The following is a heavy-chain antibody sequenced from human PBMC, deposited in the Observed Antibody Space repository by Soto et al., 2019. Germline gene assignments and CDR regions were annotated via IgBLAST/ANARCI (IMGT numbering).Heavy chain of an antibody. J-gene: IGHJ4*02. Sequence: GGSLRLSCTASGFTFGDYAMTWFRQAPGKGLEWVGFIRTKAFGGTPEYAASVKGRFIISRDDSRNIAYLQMNSLKTEDTAVYYCTRDSSTQTPNDSWAQGTPVTVSS. CDR3: TRDSSTQTPNDS. CDR2: IRTKAFGGTP. CDR1: GFTFGDYA. V-gene: IGHV3-49*03.